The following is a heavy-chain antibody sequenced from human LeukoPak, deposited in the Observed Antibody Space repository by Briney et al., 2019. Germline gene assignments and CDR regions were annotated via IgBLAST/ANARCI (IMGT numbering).Heavy chain of an antibody. J-gene: IGHJ4*02. D-gene: IGHD6-13*01. V-gene: IGHV3-21*01. CDR1: GFTFSSYS. CDR3: ARDQGGAEAGTPL. CDR2: ISSSSSYI. Sequence: PGGSLRLSCAASGFTFSSYSMNWVRQAPGKGLEWVSSISSSSSYIYYADSVKGRFTISRDNAKNSLYLQMNSLRAEDTAVYYCARDQGGAEAGTPLWGQGTLVTVSS.